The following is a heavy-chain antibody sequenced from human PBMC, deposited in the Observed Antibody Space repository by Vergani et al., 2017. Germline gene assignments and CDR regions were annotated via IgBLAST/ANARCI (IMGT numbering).Heavy chain of an antibody. CDR3: ARLRTGDYYYYGMDV. CDR1: GGSISSYY. Sequence: QVQLQESGPGLVKPSETLSLTCTVSGGSISSYYWSWIRQPPGKGLEWIGYIYYSGSTNYNPSLKSRVTISVDTSKNQFSLKLSSVTAADTAVYYCARLRTGDYYYYGMDVWGQGTTVTVSS. V-gene: IGHV4-59*08. J-gene: IGHJ6*02. CDR2: IYYSGST. D-gene: IGHD7-27*01.